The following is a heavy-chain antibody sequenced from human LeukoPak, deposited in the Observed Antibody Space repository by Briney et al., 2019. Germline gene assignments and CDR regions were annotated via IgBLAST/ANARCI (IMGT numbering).Heavy chain of an antibody. CDR1: GFTFSSYG. J-gene: IGHJ6*02. CDR3: AKNELQEHNYYYYYGMDV. D-gene: IGHD4-11*01. V-gene: IGHV3-30*18. Sequence: QPGRSLRLSCAASGFTFSSYGMHWVRQAPGKGLEWVAVISYDGSNKYYADSVKGRFTISRDNSKNTLYLQMNSLRAEDTAVYYCAKNELQEHNYYYYYGMDVWGQGTTVTVSS. CDR2: ISYDGSNK.